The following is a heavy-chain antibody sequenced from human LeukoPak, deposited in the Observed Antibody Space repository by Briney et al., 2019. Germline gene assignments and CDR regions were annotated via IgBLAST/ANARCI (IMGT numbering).Heavy chain of an antibody. Sequence: GASVKVSCKASGYTFTSYDINWVRQATGQGFEWMGWMNPNSGNTGYAQKFQGRVTMTRNTSISTAYMELSSLRSEDTAVYYCAGGATVTHGGAFDIWGQGTMVTVSS. J-gene: IGHJ3*02. CDR3: AGGATVTHGGAFDI. V-gene: IGHV1-8*01. CDR1: GYTFTSYD. CDR2: MNPNSGNT. D-gene: IGHD4-17*01.